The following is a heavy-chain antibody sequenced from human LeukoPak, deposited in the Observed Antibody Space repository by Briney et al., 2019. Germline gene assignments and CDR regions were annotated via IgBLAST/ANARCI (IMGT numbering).Heavy chain of an antibody. D-gene: IGHD3-10*01. CDR1: GYTFTSYG. V-gene: IGHV1-8*02. J-gene: IGHJ4*02. Sequence: GASVKVSCKASGYTFTSYGISWVRQAPGQGLEWMGWMNPNSGNTGYAQKFQGRVTMTRNTSISTAYMELSSLRAEDTAVYYCAREGYRWHYYGSGSFDYWGQGTLVTVSS. CDR3: AREGYRWHYYGSGSFDY. CDR2: MNPNSGNT.